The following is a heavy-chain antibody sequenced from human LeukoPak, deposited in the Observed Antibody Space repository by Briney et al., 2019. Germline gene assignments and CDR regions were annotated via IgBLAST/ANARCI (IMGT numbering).Heavy chain of an antibody. D-gene: IGHD3-3*01. CDR1: GLTVSSYG. CDR3: AKKTYYDFWSGYPTGMDV. Sequence: GGSLRLSCGASGLTVSSYGMSWVRQAPGKGLEWVSTIIGSAVNTYYADSVKGRFTISRDDSKNTVYLQMNSLRAEDTAVYSCAKKTYYDFWSGYPTGMDVWGQGTTVTVSS. CDR2: IIGSAVNT. J-gene: IGHJ6*02. V-gene: IGHV3-23*01.